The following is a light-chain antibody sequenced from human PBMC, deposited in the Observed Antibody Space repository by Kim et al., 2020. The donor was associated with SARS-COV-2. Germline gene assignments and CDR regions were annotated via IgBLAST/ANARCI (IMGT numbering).Light chain of an antibody. J-gene: IGLJ3*02. CDR3: ASFTTSSTWV. CDR1: TSDVGTSAY. V-gene: IGLV2-14*03. CDR2: DVT. Sequence: QSALTQPASVSGSPGQSITISCTGTTSDVGTSAYVSWYQQHPGKVPKLIIYDVTKRPSGISYHFSGSKSGNTASLTISGVQTEDEADYYCASFTTSSTWVFGGGTQLTVL.